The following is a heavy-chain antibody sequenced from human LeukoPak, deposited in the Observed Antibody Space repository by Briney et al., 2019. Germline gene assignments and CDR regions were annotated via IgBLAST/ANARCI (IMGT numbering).Heavy chain of an antibody. CDR2: IYYSGST. J-gene: IGHJ5*02. CDR3: ARDDSSGYA. V-gene: IGHV4-39*07. Sequence: SETLSPTCTVSGGSISSSSYYWGWIRQPPGKGLEWVGSIYYSGSTYYNPSLRSRVTISVDTSKNQFSLKLSSVTAADTAVYYCARDDSSGYAWGQGTLVTVSS. CDR1: GGSISSSSYY. D-gene: IGHD3-22*01.